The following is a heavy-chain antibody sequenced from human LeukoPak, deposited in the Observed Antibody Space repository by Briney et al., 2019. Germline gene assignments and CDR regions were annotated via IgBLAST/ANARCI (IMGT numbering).Heavy chain of an antibody. Sequence: SGPALVKPTQTLTLTCTFSGFSLSTSGMCVSWIRRPPGKALEWLARIDWDDDKYYSTSLKTRLTISKDTSKNQVVLTMTNMDPVDTATYYCARSRGYDDAFDVWGQGTMVTVSS. D-gene: IGHD5-18*01. V-gene: IGHV2-70*11. CDR3: ARSRGYDDAFDV. J-gene: IGHJ3*01. CDR2: IDWDDDK. CDR1: GFSLSTSGMC.